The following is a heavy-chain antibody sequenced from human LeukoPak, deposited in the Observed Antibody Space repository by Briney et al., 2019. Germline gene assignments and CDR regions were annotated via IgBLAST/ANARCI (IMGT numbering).Heavy chain of an antibody. J-gene: IGHJ4*02. CDR3: ARGTRRRSWELRDY. CDR1: GYTFTSYD. CDR2: MNPNSGNT. V-gene: IGHV1-8*01. D-gene: IGHD1-26*01. Sequence: ASVKVSCKASGYTFTSYDINWVRQATGQGLEWMGWMNPNSGNTGYAQKFQGRVTMTRNTSISTAYMELSSLRSEDTAMYYCARGTRRRSWELRDYWGQGTLVTVSS.